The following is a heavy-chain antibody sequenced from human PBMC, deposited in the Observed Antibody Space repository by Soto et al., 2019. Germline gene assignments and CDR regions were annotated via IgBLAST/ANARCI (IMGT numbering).Heavy chain of an antibody. CDR1: GFTFSSYW. CDR3: ARGGYYYYGMDV. J-gene: IGHJ6*02. Sequence: EVQLVEPGGGLVQPGGSLRLSCAASGFTFSSYWMHWVRQAPGKGLVWVSRINSDGSSTSYADSVKGRFTISRDNAKNTLYLQMNSLRAEDTAVYYCARGGYYYYGMDVWGQGTTVTVSS. V-gene: IGHV3-74*01. CDR2: INSDGSST.